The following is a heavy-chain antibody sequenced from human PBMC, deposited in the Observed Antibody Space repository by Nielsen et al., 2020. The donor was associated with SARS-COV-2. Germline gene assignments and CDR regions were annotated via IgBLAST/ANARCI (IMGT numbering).Heavy chain of an antibody. J-gene: IGHJ5*02. Sequence: SLKVSCKASGGTFSSYAISWVRQAPGQGLEWMGGIIPIFGTANYAQKFQGRVTITADKSTSTAYMELSSLRSEDTAVYYCARGGPGSIAARPRWFDPWGQGTLVTVLL. CDR3: ARGGPGSIAARPRWFDP. D-gene: IGHD6-6*01. CDR1: GGTFSSYA. CDR2: IIPIFGTA. V-gene: IGHV1-69*06.